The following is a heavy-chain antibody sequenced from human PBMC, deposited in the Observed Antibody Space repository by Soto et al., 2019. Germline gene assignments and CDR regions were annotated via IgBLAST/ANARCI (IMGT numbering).Heavy chain of an antibody. CDR3: ARHRYSYGVYYFDY. Sequence: PSETLSLTCAVSGVSISNYYWSWIRQPPGKGLEWIGYIYYSGSTNYNPSLTSRVTISVDTSKNQFSLKLSSVTAADTAVYYCARHRYSYGVYYFDYWGQGTLVTVSS. CDR1: GVSISNYY. J-gene: IGHJ4*02. CDR2: IYYSGST. D-gene: IGHD5-18*01. V-gene: IGHV4-59*08.